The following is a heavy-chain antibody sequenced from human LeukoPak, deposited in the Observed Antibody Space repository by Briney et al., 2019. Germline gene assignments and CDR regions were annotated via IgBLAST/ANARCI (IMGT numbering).Heavy chain of an antibody. CDR2: ISKDGTNR. CDR3: VRDPGPAMARGRAGYYFDF. Sequence: PGGSLRLSCAASGFTFSNFGMHWLRQAPGKGLEWVSVISKDGTNRYYADSVKDRFTFSRDNSRNTLYLQMDSLRAEDTAVYCCVRDPGPAMARGRAGYYFDFWGQGMLVTVSS. CDR1: GFTFSNFG. V-gene: IGHV3-30-3*01. D-gene: IGHD3-10*01. J-gene: IGHJ4*02.